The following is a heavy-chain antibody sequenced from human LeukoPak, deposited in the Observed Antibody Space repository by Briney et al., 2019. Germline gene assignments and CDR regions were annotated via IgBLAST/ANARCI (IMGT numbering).Heavy chain of an antibody. CDR1: GYTFTGYY. J-gene: IGHJ4*02. CDR2: INPNSGGT. V-gene: IGHV1-2*02. D-gene: IGHD6-19*01. CDR3: ARVYAVAGTNIDY. Sequence: ASVKVSCKASGYTFTGYYMHWVRQAPGQGLEWMGWINPNSGGTNYAQKFQGRVTMTRDTSISTAYMELSRLRSDDTAVYYCARVYAVAGTNIDYWGQGTLVTVSS.